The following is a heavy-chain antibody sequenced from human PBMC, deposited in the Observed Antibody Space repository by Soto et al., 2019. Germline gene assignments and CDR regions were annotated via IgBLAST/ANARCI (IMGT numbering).Heavy chain of an antibody. CDR2: IYHSGST. J-gene: IGHJ4*02. CDR3: ARVFSNFWRYFDY. V-gene: IGHV4-30-2*01. CDR1: GGSISSDYYS. Sequence: SETLSLTCAVSGGSISSDYYSWSWIRQPPGKGLEWIGYIYHSGSTYYNPSLKSRVTISVDRSKNQVSLKLTSVTAADTAVYYCARVFSNFWRYFDYWGQGSLVTVSS. D-gene: IGHD1-7*01.